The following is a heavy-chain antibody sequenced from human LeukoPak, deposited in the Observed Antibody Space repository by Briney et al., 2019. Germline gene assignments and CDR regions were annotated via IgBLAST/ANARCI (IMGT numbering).Heavy chain of an antibody. CDR1: GFSISSYA. CDR3: ARDFSSGSGFDY. V-gene: IGHV3-64*01. D-gene: IGHD5-18*01. J-gene: IGHJ4*02. CDR2: ISNGGSI. Sequence: GGSLRLSCAASGFSISSYALHWVRQAPGKGLQYVSGISNGGSIDYANSVKGRFAISRDNSKNTLYLQMGSLRPEDMAVYYCARDFSSGSGFDYWGQGILVTVSS.